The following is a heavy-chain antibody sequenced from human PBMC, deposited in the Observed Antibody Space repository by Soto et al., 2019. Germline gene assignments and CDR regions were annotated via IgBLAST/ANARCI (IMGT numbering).Heavy chain of an antibody. V-gene: IGHV4-61*01. Sequence: QVYLQESGPGLVKTSETLSLTCSVSGGSVSSGPYHWNWIRQPAGKGLEWIGHISSRGITHYTPYLQSRVTMSIDTSRNQFSLRLTAVTAADTGVYFCLRSHGGYWGQGIQVAVSS. CDR1: GGSVSSGPYH. D-gene: IGHD2-15*01. CDR3: LRSHGGY. CDR2: ISSRGIT. J-gene: IGHJ4*02.